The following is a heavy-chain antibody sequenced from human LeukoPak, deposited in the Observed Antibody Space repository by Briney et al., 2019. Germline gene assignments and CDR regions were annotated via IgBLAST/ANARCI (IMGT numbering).Heavy chain of an antibody. CDR1: GGSISSYY. D-gene: IGHD5-12*01. Sequence: SEALSLTCTVSGGSISSYYWSWIRQPPGKGLEWIGYIYYSGSTNYNPSLKSRVTISVDTSKNQFSLKLSSVTAADTAVYYCARTVVATLTFDYWGQGTLVTVSS. CDR3: ARTVVATLTFDY. CDR2: IYYSGST. V-gene: IGHV4-59*01. J-gene: IGHJ4*02.